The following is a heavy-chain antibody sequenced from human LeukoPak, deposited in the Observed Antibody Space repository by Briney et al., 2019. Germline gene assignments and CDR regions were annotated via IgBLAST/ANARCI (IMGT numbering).Heavy chain of an antibody. D-gene: IGHD1-26*01. CDR2: INPNSGGT. J-gene: IGHJ4*02. Sequence: GASVKVSCKASGYTLTDYYIHWVRQAPGQGLEWMGWINPNSGGTNYAQNFQGRVTMTRDTYITTAYMDLSRLRLDDTAVYYCAVGRRTDFDYWGQGTLVTVSS. CDR1: GYTLTDYY. CDR3: AVGRRTDFDY. V-gene: IGHV1-2*02.